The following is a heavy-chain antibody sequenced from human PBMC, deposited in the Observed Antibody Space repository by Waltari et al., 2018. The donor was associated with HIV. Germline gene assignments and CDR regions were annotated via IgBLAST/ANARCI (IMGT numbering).Heavy chain of an antibody. Sequence: EVQLLQSGGGLVQPGGSLRLSCTASGFTFSNYAMTWVRQAPGMGLEWVSGITGSGLSTYYADSVKGRFTISRDESMDTLYLQMNSLRPEDMAVYYCAKVSSSSLGRFDYWGQGTLVSVSS. CDR2: ITGSGLST. J-gene: IGHJ4*02. CDR3: AKVSSSSLGRFDY. D-gene: IGHD6-6*01. V-gene: IGHV3-23*01. CDR1: GFTFSNYA.